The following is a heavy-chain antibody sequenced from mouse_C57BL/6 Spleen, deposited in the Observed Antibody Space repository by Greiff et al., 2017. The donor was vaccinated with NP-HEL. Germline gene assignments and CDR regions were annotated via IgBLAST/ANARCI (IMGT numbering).Heavy chain of an antibody. CDR1: GFSLTSYG. CDR3: AKGGGDRAWFAY. J-gene: IGHJ3*01. CDR2: IWGEGST. Sequence: QVQLKESGPGLVAPSQSLSITCTVSGFSLTSYGVSWVRQPPGKGLEWLGVIWGEGSTNYHSALISRLSISTVNSKSQVFLKRNSLQTDVTATYFFAKGGGDRAWFAYWGQGTLVTVSA. D-gene: IGHD3-1*01. V-gene: IGHV2-3*01.